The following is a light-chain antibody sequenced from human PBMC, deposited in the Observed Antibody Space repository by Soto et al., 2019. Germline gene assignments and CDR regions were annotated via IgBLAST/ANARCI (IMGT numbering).Light chain of an antibody. Sequence: QSVLTQPPSVSAAPGQQVTISCSGSSSNIGSHYVSWYQQLPGSAPKLLIYGNSKRPSGIPDRFSGSKSGTSATLGITGLQTGDEADYYCGTWDNSLSGGVFGGGTKLTVL. CDR3: GTWDNSLSGGV. V-gene: IGLV1-51*02. CDR2: GNS. J-gene: IGLJ3*02. CDR1: SSNIGSHY.